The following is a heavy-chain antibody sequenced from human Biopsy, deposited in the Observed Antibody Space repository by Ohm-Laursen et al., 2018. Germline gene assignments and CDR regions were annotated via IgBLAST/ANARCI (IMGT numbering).Heavy chain of an antibody. V-gene: IGHV4-34*01. CDR2: INHSGRT. J-gene: IGHJ6*02. CDR1: GESFNGYY. Sequence: SDTLSRTCVVYGESFNGYYWSCIRQTPGKGLDWIGEINHSGRTNYNSSLKSRVTISVDTSKNKFPLKVRLATAADTAVYYCVRGVDYYDPYHYYALDVWGQGTTVTVSS. D-gene: IGHD3-22*01. CDR3: VRGVDYYDPYHYYALDV.